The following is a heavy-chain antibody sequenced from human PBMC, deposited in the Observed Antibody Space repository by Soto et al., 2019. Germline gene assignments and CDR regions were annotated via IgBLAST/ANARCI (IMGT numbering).Heavy chain of an antibody. Sequence: VQLVESGGGLVKPGGSLRLACAASGFTFNNAWMSWVRQDPGKGLEWVGRVKSKTEVGTVDYAAPVKGRFSISRDDSTNTLYVQMNSLQPEDTAVYYWAAMSGHSSVWFDHSGQVTLVTVAS. V-gene: IGHV3-15*01. CDR1: GFTFNNAW. CDR3: AAMSGHSSVWFDH. D-gene: IGHD3-22*01. CDR2: VKSKTEVGTV. J-gene: IGHJ5*02.